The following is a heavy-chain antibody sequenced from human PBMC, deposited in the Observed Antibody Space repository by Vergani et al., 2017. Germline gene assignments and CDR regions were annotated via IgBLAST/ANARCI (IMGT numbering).Heavy chain of an antibody. CDR3: ARGRGYYDILTAVPKPRWFDP. Sequence: QVQLQQWGAGLLKPSETLSLTCAVYGGSFSGYYWSWIRQPPGKVLEWIGEINHSGSTNYNPSLKSRVTISVDTSKNQFSLKLSSVTAADTAVYYCARGRGYYDILTAVPKPRWFDPWGQGTLVTVSS. CDR2: INHSGST. D-gene: IGHD3-9*01. CDR1: GGSFSGYY. J-gene: IGHJ5*02. V-gene: IGHV4-34*01.